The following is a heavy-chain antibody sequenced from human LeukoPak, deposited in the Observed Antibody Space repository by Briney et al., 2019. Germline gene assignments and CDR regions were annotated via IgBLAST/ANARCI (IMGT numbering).Heavy chain of an antibody. CDR2: IKSNTDGRTT. J-gene: IGHJ6*02. Sequence: PGGSLRLSCTASGFTLTNAWMNWVRQAPGRGLEWVGRIKSNTDGRTTEYAAPVKGRLTIQRDDYKNTLNLQMHSRKNEDTAVYYCTTDRRITIFGVIRGDVWGQGTTVTVSS. CDR3: TTDRRITIFGVIRGDV. D-gene: IGHD3-3*01. CDR1: GFTLTNAW. V-gene: IGHV3-15*07.